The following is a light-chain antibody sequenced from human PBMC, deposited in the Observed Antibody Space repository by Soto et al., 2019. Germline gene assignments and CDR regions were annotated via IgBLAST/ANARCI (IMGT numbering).Light chain of an antibody. Sequence: EIVLTQSPGTLSLSPGKRATLSCRASQSVSSSSLAWYQQRPGQAPRLLIYGASRRASGIPDRFSGTGTGTDLILTISRLEHEDFAVYYCHQYGSSPWTFGPGTKVEV. V-gene: IGKV3-20*01. J-gene: IGKJ1*01. CDR3: HQYGSSPWT. CDR2: GAS. CDR1: QSVSSSS.